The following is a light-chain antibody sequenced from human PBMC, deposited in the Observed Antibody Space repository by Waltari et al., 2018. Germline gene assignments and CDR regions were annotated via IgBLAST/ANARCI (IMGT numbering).Light chain of an antibody. CDR1: QDVSSY. Sequence: AIRMTQSPSSLSASTGATVTITCRASQDVSSYLAWYQQKPGKVPKLLIYAASTLQSGVPSRFSGSGSGTNFSLTIACLQSDDFAVYYCQQYYTYPVAFGGGAKVEVK. J-gene: IGKJ4*01. CDR2: AAS. CDR3: QQYYTYPVA. V-gene: IGKV1-8*01.